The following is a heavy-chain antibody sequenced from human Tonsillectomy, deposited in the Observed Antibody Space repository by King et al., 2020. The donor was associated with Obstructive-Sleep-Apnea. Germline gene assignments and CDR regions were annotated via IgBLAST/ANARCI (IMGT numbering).Heavy chain of an antibody. CDR3: ARYYYGSGTHWPHAFDI. Sequence: VQLQESGPGLVKPSQTLSLTCTVSGASTSSRGYYWSWIRQHPGKGLEWIAYIYYSGSTYYNPSLKSRVTISVEPSKNHFSLRLNSVTAADTAVYYCARYYYGSGTHWPHAFDIWGQGTMVTVSS. V-gene: IGHV4-31*03. CDR2: IYYSGST. J-gene: IGHJ3*02. D-gene: IGHD3-10*01. CDR1: GASTSSRGYY.